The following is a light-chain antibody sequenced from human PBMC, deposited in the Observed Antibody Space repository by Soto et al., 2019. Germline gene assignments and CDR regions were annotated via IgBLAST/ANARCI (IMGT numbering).Light chain of an antibody. CDR3: KQYNSYPIT. CDR2: DAS. J-gene: IGKJ5*01. Sequence: DIQRTQSPSTLSASVGDRVTITCRASQSISSWLAWYQQKPGKAPKLLIYDASNLESGVPSRFSGSGSGTEFTLTIRSLQPDEFATYYCKQYNSYPITVGQGTRLEIK. CDR1: QSISSW. V-gene: IGKV1-5*01.